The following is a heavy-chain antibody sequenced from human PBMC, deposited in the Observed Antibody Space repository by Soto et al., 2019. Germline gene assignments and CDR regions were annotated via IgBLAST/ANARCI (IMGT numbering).Heavy chain of an antibody. J-gene: IGHJ3*02. CDR2: IYSGGST. Sequence: GESLKISCAASGFTVSSNYMSWVRQAPGKGLEWVSVIYSGGSTYYADSVKGRFTISRDNSKNTLYLQMNSLRAEDTAVYYCAREELTGDAFDIWGQGTMVTVSS. D-gene: IGHD7-27*01. CDR1: GFTVSSNY. V-gene: IGHV3-53*01. CDR3: AREELTGDAFDI.